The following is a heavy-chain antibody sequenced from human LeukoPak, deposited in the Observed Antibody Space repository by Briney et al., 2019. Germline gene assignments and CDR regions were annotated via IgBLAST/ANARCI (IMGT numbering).Heavy chain of an antibody. Sequence: GGSLRLSCAVSGFTFSSYGMHWVRQAPGKGLEWVAFIRYDGSNKYYADSVKGRFTISRDNSKNTLYLQMNSLRAEDTAVYYCAKDVDTAMVTGYFDYWGQGTLVTVSS. J-gene: IGHJ4*02. D-gene: IGHD5-18*01. CDR2: IRYDGSNK. CDR1: GFTFSSYG. V-gene: IGHV3-30*02. CDR3: AKDVDTAMVTGYFDY.